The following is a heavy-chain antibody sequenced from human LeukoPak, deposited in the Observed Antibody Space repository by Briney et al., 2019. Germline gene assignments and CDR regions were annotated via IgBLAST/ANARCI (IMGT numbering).Heavy chain of an antibody. Sequence: GGSLRLSCAASGFAFSSYSMNWVRQAPGKGLEWVSYISSSSSTIYYADSVKGRFTISRDNAKNSLYLQMNSLRAEDTAVYYCARASGMIVVSRGGYNWFDPWGQGTLVTVSS. CDR3: ARASGMIVVSRGGYNWFDP. D-gene: IGHD3-22*01. V-gene: IGHV3-48*04. J-gene: IGHJ5*02. CDR2: ISSSSSTI. CDR1: GFAFSSYS.